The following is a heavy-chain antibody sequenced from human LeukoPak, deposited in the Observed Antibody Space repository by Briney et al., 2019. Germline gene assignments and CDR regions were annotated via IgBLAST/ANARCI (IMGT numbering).Heavy chain of an antibody. CDR2: INPNSGGA. CDR1: GYAFTGYY. Sequence: ASVKVSCKASGYAFTGYYMHWVRQAPGQGLEWMGWINPNSGGAKYTQRFQGRVTMTRDTSINTAYMELSRLRSDDTAVYYCARALDYNDSSDYDAFDIWGQGTMVTVSS. CDR3: ARALDYNDSSDYDAFDI. J-gene: IGHJ3*02. V-gene: IGHV1-2*02. D-gene: IGHD3-22*01.